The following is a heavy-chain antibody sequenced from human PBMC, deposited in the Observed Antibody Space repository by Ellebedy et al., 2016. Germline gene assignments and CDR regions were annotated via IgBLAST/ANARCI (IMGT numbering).Heavy chain of an antibody. Sequence: KVSXXASGYRFTNYWIGWVRQMPGKGLEWMGTIYPGDSDTRYSPSFQGQVTISADKSIITAYLEWSSLKASDTAIYYCARHGGNDFDYWGQGTLVTVCS. CDR2: IYPGDSDT. V-gene: IGHV5-51*01. CDR1: GYRFTNYW. J-gene: IGHJ4*02. CDR3: ARHGGNDFDY. D-gene: IGHD4-23*01.